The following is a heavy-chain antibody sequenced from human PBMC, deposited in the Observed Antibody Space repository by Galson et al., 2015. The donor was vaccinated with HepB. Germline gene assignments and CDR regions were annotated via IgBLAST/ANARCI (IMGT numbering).Heavy chain of an antibody. CDR2: ISAYNGNT. CDR3: ARALTVASYWYFDL. D-gene: IGHD4-17*01. CDR1: GYTFTSYG. J-gene: IGHJ2*01. V-gene: IGHV1-18*01. Sequence: SVKVSCKASGYTFTSYGISWVRQAPGQGLEWMGWISAYNGNTNYAQKLQGRVTMTTDTSTSTAYMELRSLRSDDTAVYYCARALTVASYWYFDLWGRGTLVTVSS.